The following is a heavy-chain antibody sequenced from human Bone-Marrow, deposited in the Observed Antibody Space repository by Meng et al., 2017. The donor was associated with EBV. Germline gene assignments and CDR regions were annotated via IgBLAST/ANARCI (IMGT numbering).Heavy chain of an antibody. CDR1: GVSVNSGTYH. Sequence: QVQLQESGPGLVKPSETLSLTCVVSGVSVNSGTYHWSWIRQSPGKGLEWIGYIYDTGTTIYNPSLNSRVTILLEMSKNQFSLRLHSVTTADTAVYYCAKSRSSTPGIVDDWGQGTLVTVSS. CDR2: IYDTGTT. J-gene: IGHJ4*02. CDR3: AKSRSSTPGIVDD. D-gene: IGHD2/OR15-2a*01. V-gene: IGHV4-61*01.